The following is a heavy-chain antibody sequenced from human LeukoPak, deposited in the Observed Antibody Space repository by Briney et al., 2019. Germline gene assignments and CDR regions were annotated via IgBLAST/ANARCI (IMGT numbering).Heavy chain of an antibody. D-gene: IGHD3-3*01. CDR2: IKQDGSEK. CDR1: GFTFSSYW. V-gene: IGHV3-7*01. CDR3: ARALGSSYYDFWSGSSWFDP. Sequence: GGSLRLSCAASGFTFSSYWMSWVRQAPGKGLEWVANIKQDGSEKYYVDSVKGRFTISRDNAKNSLYLQMNSLRAEDTAVYYCARALGSSYYDFWSGSSWFDPWGQGTLVTVSS. J-gene: IGHJ5*02.